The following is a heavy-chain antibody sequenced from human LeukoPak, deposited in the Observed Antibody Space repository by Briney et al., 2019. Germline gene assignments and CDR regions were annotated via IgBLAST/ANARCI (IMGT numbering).Heavy chain of an antibody. J-gene: IGHJ6*03. D-gene: IGHD6-13*01. CDR1: GGSFCGYY. Sequence: SEALSHTCAVYGGSFCGYYGSCLRQPPGERVGWRGEVYHSGSTNYNPSPKSRVNISVDTSKNMFSLRRSCAPAAHTPVYYFARLTCSWDTYYYYYYMDVWGKGGTVTLSS. CDR2: VYHSGST. CDR3: ARLTCSWDTYYYYYYMDV. V-gene: IGHV4-34*01.